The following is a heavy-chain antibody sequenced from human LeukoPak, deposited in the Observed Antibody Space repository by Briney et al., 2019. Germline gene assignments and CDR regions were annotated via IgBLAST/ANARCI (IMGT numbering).Heavy chain of an antibody. D-gene: IGHD3-22*01. CDR2: MNPNSGNT. V-gene: IGHV1-8*01. CDR3: ARGHYDSSGYDFDY. Sequence: ASVTVSCKASGYTFTSYDNNWVRQATGQGLEWMGWMNPNSGNTGYAQKFQGRVTMTRNTSISTAYMELSSLRSEDTAVYYCARGHYDSSGYDFDYWGQGTLVTVSS. CDR1: GYTFTSYD. J-gene: IGHJ4*02.